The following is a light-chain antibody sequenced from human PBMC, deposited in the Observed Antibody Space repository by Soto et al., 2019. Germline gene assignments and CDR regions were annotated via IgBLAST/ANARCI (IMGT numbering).Light chain of an antibody. J-gene: IGLJ1*01. CDR3: SSYTSSGTYV. CDR2: EVS. CDR1: SSDVGVYNY. Sequence: QSALTQPASVSGSPGQSITISCTGTSSDVGVYNYVSWYQQHPGKAPKLMIYEVSDRPSGVSNRFSGSKSGNTASLTISGLQAADEADYYCSSYTSSGTYVFGTGTKVTVL. V-gene: IGLV2-14*01.